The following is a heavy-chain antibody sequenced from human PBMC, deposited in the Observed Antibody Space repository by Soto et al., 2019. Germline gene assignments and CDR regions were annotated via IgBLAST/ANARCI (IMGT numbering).Heavy chain of an antibody. D-gene: IGHD6-6*01. J-gene: IGHJ6*01. CDR2: IFPGHSDT. V-gene: IGHV5-51*01. Sequence: PGQSLKISCNASGFSLNTYWIGWVRQKPAKGLECMGSIFPGHSDTRYSPSFLGQVIISADRSISTAYLQWRSLNASDTAIYYCARQGPPYSGSWHYYDMEVGEQETT. CDR1: GFSLNTYW. CDR3: ARQGPPYSGSWHYYDMEV.